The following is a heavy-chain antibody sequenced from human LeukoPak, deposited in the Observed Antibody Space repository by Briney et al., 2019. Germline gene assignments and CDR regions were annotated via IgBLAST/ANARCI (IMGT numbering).Heavy chain of an antibody. CDR1: GGSFSGYY. J-gene: IGHJ5*02. CDR3: ARARLGYCSSTSCYHGNGFDP. Sequence: PSETLSLTCAVYGGSFSGYYWSWIRQPPGKGLEWIGEINHSGSTNYNPSLKSRVTISVDTSKNQFSLKLSSVTAADTAVYYCARARLGYCSSTSCYHGNGFDPWGQGTLVTVSS. CDR2: INHSGST. D-gene: IGHD2-2*01. V-gene: IGHV4-34*01.